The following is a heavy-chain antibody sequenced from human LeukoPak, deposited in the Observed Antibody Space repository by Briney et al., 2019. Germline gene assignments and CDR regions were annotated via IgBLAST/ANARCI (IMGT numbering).Heavy chain of an antibody. V-gene: IGHV3-30*04. CDR3: ARVRDSSGYFWILGYDY. Sequence: GRSLRLSCAASGFTFGQFAVHWVRQAPGKGLEWVADISHDGRNTYYADSVKGRFTISRDNSKSTLYLQMNSLRPEDTAVYYCARVRDSSGYFWILGYDYWGQGTLVTVSS. J-gene: IGHJ4*02. D-gene: IGHD3-22*01. CDR2: ISHDGRNT. CDR1: GFTFGQFA.